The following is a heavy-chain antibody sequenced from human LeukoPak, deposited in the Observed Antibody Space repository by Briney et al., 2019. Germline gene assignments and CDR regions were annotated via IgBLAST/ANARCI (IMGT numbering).Heavy chain of an antibody. V-gene: IGHV4-30-4*01. CDR1: GASIRSGDYY. CDR3: ARDCSGGSCYGAFDI. D-gene: IGHD2-15*01. CDR2: IYDSGRT. Sequence: SQTLSLTCTVSGASIRSGDYYWSWIRQPPGKGLEWLGYIYDSGRTYYNPSLKSRIAISVDTSENRFSLKLSSVTATDTAVYYCARDCSGGSCYGAFDIWGQGTMVTVSS. J-gene: IGHJ3*02.